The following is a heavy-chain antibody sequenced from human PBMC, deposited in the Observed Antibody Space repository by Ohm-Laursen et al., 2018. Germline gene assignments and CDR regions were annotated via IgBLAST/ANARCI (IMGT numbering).Heavy chain of an antibody. J-gene: IGHJ4*02. CDR2: ISGSGGST. CDR1: GFTFSSYA. D-gene: IGHD6-6*01. Sequence: GSLRLSCAASGFTFSSYAISWVRQAPGKGLEWVSAISGSGGSTYYAESVKGRFTISRDNSKNTLYLQMNSLRAEDTAVYYCANWAPYSSSHIDYWGQGTLVTVSS. CDR3: ANWAPYSSSHIDY. V-gene: IGHV3-23*01.